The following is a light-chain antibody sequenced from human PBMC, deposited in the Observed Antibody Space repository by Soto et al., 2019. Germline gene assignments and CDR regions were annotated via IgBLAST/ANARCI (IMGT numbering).Light chain of an antibody. CDR3: QQYNNWPLT. CDR1: QSVSTN. CDR2: GAS. Sequence: EVVLTQSPGTLSVSPGEGATLACRASQSVSTNLAWYQQQPGQAPRLLMYGASNGAAGIPARFSGSGSGTEFTLTISSLQSEDFAVYYCQQYNNWPLTFGGGTKVEIK. V-gene: IGKV3-15*01. J-gene: IGKJ4*01.